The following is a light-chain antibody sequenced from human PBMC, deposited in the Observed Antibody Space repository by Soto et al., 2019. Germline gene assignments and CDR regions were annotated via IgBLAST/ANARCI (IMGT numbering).Light chain of an antibody. CDR1: ETVNNN. CDR3: QQYNNWPRT. V-gene: IGKV3D-15*01. CDR2: GPS. Sequence: ETVLTQSPGTLYLSPGERATLSCRANETVNNNFLAWYGQKPGQAPRLLIHGPSRRASGIPARFSGSGSGTEFTLTISSLQSEDFAVYYCQQYNNWPRTFGQGTKVEIK. J-gene: IGKJ1*01.